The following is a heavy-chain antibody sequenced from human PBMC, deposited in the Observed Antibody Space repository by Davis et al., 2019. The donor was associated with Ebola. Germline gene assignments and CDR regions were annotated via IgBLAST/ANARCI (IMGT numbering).Heavy chain of an antibody. CDR1: AYTFTSYY. Sequence: SVTLSCQASAYTFTSYYMHWVRQAPGQGLEWMGIINPSGGSTSYAQKFQGRVTMTMDTSTSTVYMELSSLRSEDTAVYYCGGGWLVLPNYWGQGTLVTVSS. CDR3: GGGWLVLPNY. J-gene: IGHJ4*02. V-gene: IGHV1-46*01. CDR2: INPSGGST. D-gene: IGHD6-19*01.